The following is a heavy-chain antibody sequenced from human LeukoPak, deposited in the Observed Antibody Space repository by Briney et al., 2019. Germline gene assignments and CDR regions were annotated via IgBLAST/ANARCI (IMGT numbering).Heavy chain of an antibody. Sequence: GASVKVSCRASGYTFTGYYMHWVRQAPGQGLEWMGWINPNSGGTNYPQKFQGRVTMTRDTSISTAYMELSRLRSDDTAVYYCAVGSGDFYWYFDLWGCGTRVTVAS. CDR3: AVGSGDFYWYFDL. CDR1: GYTFTGYY. J-gene: IGHJ2*01. V-gene: IGHV1-2*02. CDR2: INPNSGGT. D-gene: IGHD1-26*01.